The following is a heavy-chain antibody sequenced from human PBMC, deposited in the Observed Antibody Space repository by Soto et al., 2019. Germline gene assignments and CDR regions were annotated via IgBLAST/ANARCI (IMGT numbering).Heavy chain of an antibody. V-gene: IGHV3-23*01. CDR2: ISSSGGST. D-gene: IGHD5-12*01. Sequence: EVQLLESGGGLVQPGGSLRLSCAASGFTFSRYAMSWVRQAPGKGLEWVSAISSSGGSTYYADSVKGRFTISRDNSKNRRYLQMNSLRAEDTAVYYWAKDLGGYSGYAFDYWGQGTLVTVSS. CDR3: AKDLGGYSGYAFDY. J-gene: IGHJ4*02. CDR1: GFTFSRYA.